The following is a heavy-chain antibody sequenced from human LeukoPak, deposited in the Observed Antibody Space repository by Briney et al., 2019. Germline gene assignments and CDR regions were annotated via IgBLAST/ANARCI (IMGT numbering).Heavy chain of an antibody. J-gene: IGHJ4*02. CDR3: AREGVVATAIDY. Sequence: GGSLRLSCAASGFTFSSYSMNWVRQAPGKGLEWVSSISSSSSYIYYADSVKGRFTISRDNAKNSLYLQMNSLRAEDTAVYYCAREGVVATAIDYWGQGTLVTVSS. CDR1: GFTFSSYS. D-gene: IGHD2-21*02. V-gene: IGHV3-21*01. CDR2: ISSSSSYI.